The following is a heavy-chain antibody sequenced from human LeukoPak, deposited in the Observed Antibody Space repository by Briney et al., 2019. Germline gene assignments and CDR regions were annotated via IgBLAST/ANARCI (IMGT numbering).Heavy chain of an antibody. J-gene: IGHJ6*03. D-gene: IGHD2-2*01. CDR1: GFTFSSYG. V-gene: IGHV3-30*02. Sequence: GGSLRLSCAASGFTFSSYGMHWVRQAPGKGLEWVAFIRYDGSNKYYADSVKGRFTISRDNSKNTLYLQMNSLRAEDTAVYYCAKVGGCSSTSCYRAYYYYYMDVWGKGTTVTVSS. CDR3: AKVGGCSSTSCYRAYYYYYMDV. CDR2: IRYDGSNK.